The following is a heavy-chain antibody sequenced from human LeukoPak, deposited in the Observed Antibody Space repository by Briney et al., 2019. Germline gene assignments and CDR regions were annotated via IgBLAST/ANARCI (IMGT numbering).Heavy chain of an antibody. CDR3: ARQGFRIAAGPLDY. J-gene: IGHJ4*02. V-gene: IGHV4-59*08. Sequence: SETLSLTCTVSGGSISSYYWSWIRQPPGKGQEWIGYIYNSGSTNYNPSLKSRVTISVDTSKNQFSLKLRSVTAADTAVYYCARQGFRIAAGPLDYWGQGTLVTVSS. D-gene: IGHD6-13*01. CDR1: GGSISSYY. CDR2: IYNSGST.